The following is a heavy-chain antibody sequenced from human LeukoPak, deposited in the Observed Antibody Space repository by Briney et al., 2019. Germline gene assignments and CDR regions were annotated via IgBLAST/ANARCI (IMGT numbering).Heavy chain of an antibody. CDR2: IYYSGST. Sequence: SNYWMSWVRQAPGKGLEWIGSIYYSGSTYYNPSLKSRVTISVDTSKNQFSLKLSSVTAADTAVYCCARHPIVATIGFDYWGQGTLVTVSS. CDR3: ARHPIVATIGFDY. CDR1: SNYW. V-gene: IGHV4-39*01. D-gene: IGHD5-12*01. J-gene: IGHJ4*02.